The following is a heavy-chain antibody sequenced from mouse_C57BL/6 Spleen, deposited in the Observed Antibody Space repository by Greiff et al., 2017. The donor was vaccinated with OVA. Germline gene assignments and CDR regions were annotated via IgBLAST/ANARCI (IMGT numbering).Heavy chain of an antibody. D-gene: IGHD3-1*01. CDR3: ARGGLRNDY. J-gene: IGHJ2*01. CDR2: IYPSDSET. CDR1: GYTFTSYW. V-gene: IGHV1-61*01. Sequence: QVQLQQPGAELVRPGSSVKLSCKASGYTFTSYWMDWVKQRPGQGLEWIGNIYPSDSETHYNQKFKDKATLTVDKSSSTAYMQLSSLTSEDSAVYYCARGGLRNDYWGQGTTLTVSS.